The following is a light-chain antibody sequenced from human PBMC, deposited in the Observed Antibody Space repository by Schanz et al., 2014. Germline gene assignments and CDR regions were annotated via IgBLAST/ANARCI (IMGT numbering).Light chain of an antibody. CDR3: SSFTSSSSCL. CDR2: EGS. CDR1: GSDVGGYNY. J-gene: IGLJ2*01. Sequence: QSALTQPASVSGSPGQSITISCTGTGSDVGGYNYVSWYQQHPGKAPKLMIYEGSKRPSGVPDRFSGSKSGNTASLTVSGLQAEDEADYYCSSFTSSSSCLFGGGTKLTVL. V-gene: IGLV2-14*01.